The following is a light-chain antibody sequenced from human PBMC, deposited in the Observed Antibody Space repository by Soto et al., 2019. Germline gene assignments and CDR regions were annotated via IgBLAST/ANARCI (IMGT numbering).Light chain of an antibody. CDR1: QNIINW. CDR2: DAS. V-gene: IGKV1-5*01. Sequence: DIQMTQSPYTLSASVGDRVTITCRASQNIINWLAWYQQKPGKAPNLLISDASTLESGVPSRFSGSGSGTEFTLTISSLQPDDFATYHCQQYKSYPLTFGGGTKVDIK. J-gene: IGKJ4*01. CDR3: QQYKSYPLT.